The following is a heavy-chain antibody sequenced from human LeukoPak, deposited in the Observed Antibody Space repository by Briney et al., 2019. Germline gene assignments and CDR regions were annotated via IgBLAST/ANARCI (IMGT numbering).Heavy chain of an antibody. CDR2: INPGDTNI. Sequence: GESLKISYKASGXSFTNYCIGWVRQMPGKGLEWMGMINPGDTNIAYSPSFQGRVTISADMSIRPAYLQWGSLKASDPAMYYCARPRRAERDEDFWGQGTLVTVSS. CDR3: ARPRRAERDEDF. CDR1: GXSFTNYC. V-gene: IGHV5-51*01. J-gene: IGHJ4*02. D-gene: IGHD1-1*01.